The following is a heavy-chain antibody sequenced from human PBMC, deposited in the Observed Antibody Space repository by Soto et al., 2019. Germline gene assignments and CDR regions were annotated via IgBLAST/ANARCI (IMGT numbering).Heavy chain of an antibody. CDR2: VYHTGIT. J-gene: IGHJ4*02. D-gene: IGHD4-17*01. V-gene: IGHV4-59*01. CDR1: GASILNND. Sequence: PSETLSLACTVSGASILNNDVAWIRQPPGKGLEWIGYVYHTGITSYNPSLRSRVHISVDTSKNQFSLTLASVTAADTDEYFCAREVPSTVTSYFDSWGQGTLVTVYS. CDR3: AREVPSTVTSYFDS.